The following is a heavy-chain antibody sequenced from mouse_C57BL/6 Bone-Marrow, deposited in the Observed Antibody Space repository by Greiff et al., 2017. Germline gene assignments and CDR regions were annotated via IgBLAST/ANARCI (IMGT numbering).Heavy chain of an antibody. CDR3: TRRDHGNFEGFAY. J-gene: IGHJ3*01. Sequence: QVQLQQSGAELVRPGASVTLSCKASGYTFTDYEMHWVKQTPVHGLEWIGAIDPETGGTAYNQKFKGKAILTADKSSSTAYMERRSLTSEDSAVYYCTRRDHGNFEGFAYWGQGTLVTVSA. CDR2: IDPETGGT. V-gene: IGHV1-15*01. CDR1: GYTFTDYE. D-gene: IGHD2-1*01.